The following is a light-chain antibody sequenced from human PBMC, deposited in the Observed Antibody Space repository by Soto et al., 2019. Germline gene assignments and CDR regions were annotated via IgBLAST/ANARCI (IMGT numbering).Light chain of an antibody. CDR3: QQYGGSPPT. V-gene: IGKV3-20*01. CDR1: QSVSSNY. J-gene: IGKJ1*01. CDR2: GAS. Sequence: EIVLTQSPGTLSLSPGERATLSCRASQSVSSNYVAWYQRKPGQAPRLLIYGASSRATDIPNRFSGSGSGTDFTLTITRLEPADFAVYFCQQYGGSPPTFGQGTKVEIK.